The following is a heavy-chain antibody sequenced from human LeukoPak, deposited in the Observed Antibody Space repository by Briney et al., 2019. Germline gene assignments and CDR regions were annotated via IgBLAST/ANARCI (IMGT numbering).Heavy chain of an antibody. D-gene: IGHD2-8*02. CDR1: GFTFSSHA. Sequence: PGGSLRLSCAASGFTFSSHAMSWVRQAPGKGLEWVSTISGSGGTPYYADSVKGRFTISRDNSKNTLFLRMNSLRAEDTAVYYCAKDLLVGPTDYWGQGTLVTVSS. CDR2: ISGSGGTP. J-gene: IGHJ4*02. V-gene: IGHV3-23*01. CDR3: AKDLLVGPTDY.